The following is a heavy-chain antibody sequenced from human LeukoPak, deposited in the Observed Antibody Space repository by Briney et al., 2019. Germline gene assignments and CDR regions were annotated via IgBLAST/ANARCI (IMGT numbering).Heavy chain of an antibody. CDR2: IAGSGIST. Sequence: GGSLRLSCAASGFTFSSSAMNWVRQAPGKGLEWVAAIAGSGISTYYADSVKGRFTVSRDNSKNTLYLQMNSLRAEDTALYYCAKDRDRITMVRGPFDYWGQGTLVTASS. J-gene: IGHJ4*02. D-gene: IGHD3-10*01. CDR1: GFTFSSSA. CDR3: AKDRDRITMVRGPFDY. V-gene: IGHV3-23*01.